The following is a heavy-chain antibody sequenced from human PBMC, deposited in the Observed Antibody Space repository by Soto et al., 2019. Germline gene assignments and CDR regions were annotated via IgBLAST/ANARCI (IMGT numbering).Heavy chain of an antibody. CDR3: ARDPGGRTMAVAPSDY. V-gene: IGHV3-30-3*01. D-gene: IGHD6-19*01. CDR2: ISYDGNNK. Sequence: PGGSLRLSCAASGFTYSTYTMHWVRQAPGKGLEWVAVISYDGNNKFYADSVKGRFTISRDSTKQTLYLQMNSLRAEDTAVYYCARDPGGRTMAVAPSDYWGQGTLVTVS. J-gene: IGHJ4*02. CDR1: GFTYSTYT.